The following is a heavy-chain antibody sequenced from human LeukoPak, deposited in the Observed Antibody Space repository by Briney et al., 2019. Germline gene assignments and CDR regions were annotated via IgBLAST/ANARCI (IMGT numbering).Heavy chain of an antibody. CDR2: INPSGGST. D-gene: IGHD3-3*01. V-gene: IGHV1-46*01. CDR3: ARGANRGKNTIFGVVPGFDP. CDR1: GYTFTSYY. Sequence: ASVKVSCKASGYTFTSYYMHWVRQAPGQGLEWMGIINPSGGSTSYAQKFQGRVTMTRDTSTSTVYMELSSLRSEDTAVYYCARGANRGKNTIFGVVPGFDPWGQGTLVTVSS. J-gene: IGHJ5*02.